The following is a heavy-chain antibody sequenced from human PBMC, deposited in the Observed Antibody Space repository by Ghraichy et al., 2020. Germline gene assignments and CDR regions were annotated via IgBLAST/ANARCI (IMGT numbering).Heavy chain of an antibody. Sequence: GESLNISCSASGFTFSSYAMHWVRQAPGKGLEYVSAISSNGGSTYYADSVKGRFTISRDNSKNTLYLQMSSLRAEDTAVYYCVKDEGGGDRDWGQGTMVTVSS. CDR2: ISSNGGST. CDR1: GFTFSSYA. J-gene: IGHJ3*01. V-gene: IGHV3-64D*06. D-gene: IGHD4-17*01. CDR3: VKDEGGGDRD.